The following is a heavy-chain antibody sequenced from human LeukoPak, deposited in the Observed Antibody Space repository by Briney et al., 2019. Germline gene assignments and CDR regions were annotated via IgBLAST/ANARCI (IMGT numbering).Heavy chain of an antibody. D-gene: IGHD1-26*01. CDR2: INPSGGST. CDR3: ARDKGGGSYYYYYYYGMDV. Sequence: ASVKVSCKASGYTFTSYYMHWVRQAPGQGLEWVGIINPSGGSTSYAQKFQGRVTMTRDTSTSTVYMELSSLRSEDTAVYYCARDKGGGSYYYYYYYGMDVWGQGTTVTVSS. V-gene: IGHV1-46*01. J-gene: IGHJ6*02. CDR1: GYTFTSYY.